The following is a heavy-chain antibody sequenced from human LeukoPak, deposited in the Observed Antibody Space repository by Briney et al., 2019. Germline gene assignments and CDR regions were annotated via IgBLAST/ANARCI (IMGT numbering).Heavy chain of an antibody. V-gene: IGHV3-48*02. Sequence: PGRSLRLSCAASGFSFRSYSMSWVHQAPGKGLEWVSYISTSSSTIYYADSVKGRFTISRDNAKNSLYLQMNSLRDEDTAVYYCARQQQLDYWGQGTLVTVSS. D-gene: IGHD6-13*01. CDR2: ISTSSSTI. CDR1: GFSFRSYS. J-gene: IGHJ4*02. CDR3: ARQQQLDY.